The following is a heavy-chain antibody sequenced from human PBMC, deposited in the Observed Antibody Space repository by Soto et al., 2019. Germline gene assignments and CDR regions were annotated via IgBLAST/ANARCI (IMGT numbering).Heavy chain of an antibody. D-gene: IGHD4-4*01. Sequence: ASETLSLTCAVYGGSFSGYYWSWIRQPPGKGLEWIGEINHSGSTNYNPSLKSRVTISADTSKNQFSLKLSSVTAADTAVYYCARGRYYSNYKTFDYWGQGTLVTVSS. V-gene: IGHV4-34*01. CDR1: GGSFSGYY. CDR3: ARGRYYSNYKTFDY. CDR2: INHSGST. J-gene: IGHJ4*02.